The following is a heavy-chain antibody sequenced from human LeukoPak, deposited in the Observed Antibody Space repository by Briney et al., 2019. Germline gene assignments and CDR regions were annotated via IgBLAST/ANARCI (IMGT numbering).Heavy chain of an antibody. J-gene: IGHJ4*02. D-gene: IGHD6-19*01. CDR2: INPNSGGT. CDR1: GYTFTGYY. V-gene: IGHV1-2*02. CDR3: ARDLYSSGELDY. Sequence: ASVKVSCKASGYTFTGYYMHWVRQAPGQGLEWMGWINPNSGGTNYAQKFQGRVTMTRDTSVNTAYMELNSLRSDDTAIYYCARDLYSSGELDYWGQGTLVTVSP.